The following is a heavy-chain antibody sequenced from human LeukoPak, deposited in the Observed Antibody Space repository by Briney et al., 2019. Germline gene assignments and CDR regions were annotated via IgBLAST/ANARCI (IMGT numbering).Heavy chain of an antibody. CDR2: ISYDGSNK. CDR3: ARDRGITGTYFDY. V-gene: IGHV3-30-3*01. CDR1: GFTFSSYA. D-gene: IGHD1-7*01. Sequence: GGSLRLSCAASGFTFSSYAMHWVRQAPGKGLEWVAVISYDGSNKYYADSVKGRFTISRENSKNTLYLQMNSLRAEDTAVYYCARDRGITGTYFDYWGQGTLVTVSS. J-gene: IGHJ4*02.